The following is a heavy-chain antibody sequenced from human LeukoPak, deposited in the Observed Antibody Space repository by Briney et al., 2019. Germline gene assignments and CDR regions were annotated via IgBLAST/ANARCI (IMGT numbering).Heavy chain of an antibody. CDR3: ARRSLDYGDYKYYYYMDV. D-gene: IGHD4-17*01. J-gene: IGHJ6*03. V-gene: IGHV4-59*08. CDR1: GGSISSYY. Sequence: KPSDSLSLTCTVSGGSISSYYWSWIRQPPGKGLEWIGYIYNSGRTNYNPSLKSRVTISVDTSKNQFSLKLSSVTAADTAVYYCARRSLDYGDYKYYYYMDVWGKGTTVTVSS. CDR2: IYNSGRT.